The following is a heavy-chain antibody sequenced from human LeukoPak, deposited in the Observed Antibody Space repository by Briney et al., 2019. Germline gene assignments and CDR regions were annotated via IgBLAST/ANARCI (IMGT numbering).Heavy chain of an antibody. CDR3: AREGGGSYMDV. CDR2: IYYSGST. Sequence: PSETLSLTCTVSGGSISSYYWSWLRQPPGKGLEWIGYIYYSGSTNYNPSLKSRVTMSVDTSKNQFSLKLSSVTAADTAVYYCAREGGGSYMDVWGKGTTVTISS. CDR1: GGSISSYY. J-gene: IGHJ6*03. V-gene: IGHV4-59*12. D-gene: IGHD3-16*01.